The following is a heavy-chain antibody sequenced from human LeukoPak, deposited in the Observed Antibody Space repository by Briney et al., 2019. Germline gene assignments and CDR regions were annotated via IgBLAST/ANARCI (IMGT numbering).Heavy chain of an antibody. V-gene: IGHV3-66*01. CDR2: IYSGGTT. Sequence: GGSLRLSCAASGLTVSDIYMNWVRQAPGKGLEWVSVIYSGGTTFYAESVKGRFTISRDNSQNTVYLQLNGLRVEDTAVYYCVRGSVGAAGRLDYWGQGTLVTVSS. CDR3: VRGSVGAAGRLDY. CDR1: GLTVSDIY. J-gene: IGHJ4*02. D-gene: IGHD6-13*01.